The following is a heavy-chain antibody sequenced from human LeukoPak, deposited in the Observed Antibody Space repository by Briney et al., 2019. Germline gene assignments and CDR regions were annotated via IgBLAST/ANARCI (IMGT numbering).Heavy chain of an antibody. CDR1: GFTFINYW. J-gene: IGHJ4*02. CDR2: INGDGSTI. D-gene: IGHD6-13*01. Sequence: GGALRLSCADSGFTFINYWMHWVRQAPGKGLVWVSRINGDGSTISYADSVKGRFTISRDNAKNTLYLQMNSLRAEDTAVYYCAKEAAAADFDYWGQGTLVTVSP. CDR3: AKEAAAADFDY. V-gene: IGHV3-74*01.